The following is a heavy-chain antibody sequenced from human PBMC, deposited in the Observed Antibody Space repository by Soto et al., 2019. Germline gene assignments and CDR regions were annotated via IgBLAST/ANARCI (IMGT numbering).Heavy chain of an antibody. V-gene: IGHV3-21*01. CDR2: ISSSSSYI. D-gene: IGHD6-13*01. CDR1: GFTFSSYS. Sequence: EVQLVESGGGLVKPGGSLRLSCAASGFTFSSYSMNWDRQAPGKGLEWVSSISSSSSYIYYAVSVKGRCTISRDNPKNSLYLQINNLRAEDTAVYYGAIDGIASAGTPPHSFDYWGQGTLVTVSS. CDR3: AIDGIASAGTPPHSFDY. J-gene: IGHJ4*02.